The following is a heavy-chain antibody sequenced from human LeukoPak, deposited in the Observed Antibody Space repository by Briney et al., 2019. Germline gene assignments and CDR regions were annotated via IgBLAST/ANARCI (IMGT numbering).Heavy chain of an antibody. J-gene: IGHJ4*02. V-gene: IGHV1-8*01. Sequence: ASVKVSCKASGYTFTSYDINWVRQATGQGLEWMGWMNPNSGNTGYAQKFQGRVTMTRDTSISTAYMELSRLRSDDTAVYYCARESMVRGVTYTDYWGQGTLVTVSS. CDR1: GYTFTSYD. CDR3: ARESMVRGVTYTDY. CDR2: MNPNSGNT. D-gene: IGHD3-10*01.